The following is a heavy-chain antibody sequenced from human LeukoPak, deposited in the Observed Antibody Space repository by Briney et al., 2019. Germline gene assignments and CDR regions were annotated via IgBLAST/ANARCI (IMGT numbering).Heavy chain of an antibody. CDR3: ARPALTVTHGTYYYYYMDV. D-gene: IGHD4-11*01. Sequence: ASVKVSCKASGYTFTSYGISWVRQSPGQGLEWMGWISAYNGNTNYAQKLQGRVTMTTDTSTSTAYMELRSLRSDDTAVYYCARPALTVTHGTYYYYYMDVWGKGTTVTVSS. J-gene: IGHJ6*03. CDR2: ISAYNGNT. V-gene: IGHV1-18*01. CDR1: GYTFTSYG.